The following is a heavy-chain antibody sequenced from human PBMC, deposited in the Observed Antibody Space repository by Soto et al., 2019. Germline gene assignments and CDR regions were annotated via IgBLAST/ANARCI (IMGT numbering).Heavy chain of an antibody. V-gene: IGHV2-5*01. D-gene: IGHD6-19*01. Sequence: SGPTLVNPTQTLTLTCIFSGFSLRTSGVGVGWIRQPPGKALEWPGFIYWNDDKRYSPSLKGRLTITKDTSKNQVVLTMTNMDPVDTATYYCAKSGSSGWYGWFDPWGQGTLVTVSS. CDR3: AKSGSSGWYGWFDP. CDR1: GFSLRTSGVG. CDR2: IYWNDDK. J-gene: IGHJ5*02.